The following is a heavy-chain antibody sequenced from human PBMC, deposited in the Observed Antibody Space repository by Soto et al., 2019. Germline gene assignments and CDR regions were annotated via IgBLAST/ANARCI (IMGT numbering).Heavy chain of an antibody. D-gene: IGHD3-22*01. CDR2: INPSGGST. Sequence: GASVKVSCKASGYTFTSYYMHWVRQAPGQGLEWMGIINPSGGSTSYAQKFQGRVTMTRDTSTSTVYMELSSLRSEDTAVYYCARSDSSGYYYADYGYFDYWGQGTLVTVSS. V-gene: IGHV1-46*01. J-gene: IGHJ4*02. CDR3: ARSDSSGYYYADYGYFDY. CDR1: GYTFTSYY.